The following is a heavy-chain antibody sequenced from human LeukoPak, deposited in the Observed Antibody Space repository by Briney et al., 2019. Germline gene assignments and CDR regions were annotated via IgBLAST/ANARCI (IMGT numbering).Heavy chain of an antibody. CDR2: ISGSGRTI. V-gene: IGHV3-48*03. CDR1: GFTFSSYE. D-gene: IGHD6-6*01. CDR3: ARLYSSSSGKAFDI. Sequence: QPGGSLRLSCAASGFTFSSYEMNWVRQAPGKGLEWVSYISGSGRTIYYADSVKGRFTISRDNAKNSLYLQMNSLRAEDTAVYYCARLYSSSSGKAFDIWGQGTMVTVSS. J-gene: IGHJ3*02.